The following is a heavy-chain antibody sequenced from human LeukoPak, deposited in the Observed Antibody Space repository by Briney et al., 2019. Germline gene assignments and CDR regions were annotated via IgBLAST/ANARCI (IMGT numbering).Heavy chain of an antibody. D-gene: IGHD6-13*01. J-gene: IGHJ4*02. V-gene: IGHV1-69*13. Sequence: GASVKVSCKASGGTFSSYAISWVRQAPGQGLEGMGGIIPIFGTANYAQKFQGRVTITADESTRTAYMELSSLRSEDTAVYYCARHGAAAVLLFDYWGQGTLVTVSS. CDR1: GGTFSSYA. CDR3: ARHGAAAVLLFDY. CDR2: IIPIFGTA.